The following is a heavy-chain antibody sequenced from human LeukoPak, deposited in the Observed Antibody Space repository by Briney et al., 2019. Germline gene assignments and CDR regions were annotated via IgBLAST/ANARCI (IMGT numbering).Heavy chain of an antibody. D-gene: IGHD3-9*01. V-gene: IGHV3-9*01. CDR2: ISWDSGSQ. J-gene: IGHJ3*01. CDR1: GFSLDDYA. Sequence: GGSLRLSCVGSGFSLDDYAMHWVRQVPGKGLEWVSSISWDSGSQAYADSVRGRFTISRDNAKNSLYLQMNSLRPEDTAFYYCIKDMGFDLLKDAFHVWGQGTLVAVSS. CDR3: IKDMGFDLLKDAFHV.